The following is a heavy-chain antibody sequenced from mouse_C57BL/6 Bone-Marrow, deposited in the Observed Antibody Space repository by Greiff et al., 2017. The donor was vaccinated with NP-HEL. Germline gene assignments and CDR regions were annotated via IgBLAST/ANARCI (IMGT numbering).Heavy chain of an antibody. V-gene: IGHV1-69*01. CDR3: ARDLLGWYAMDY. Sequence: QVQLQQPGAELVMPGASVKLSCKASGYTFTSYWMHWVKPRPGQGLEWIGEIDPSDSYTNYNQKFKGKSTLTVDKSSSTAYMQLSSLTSEDSAVYYCARDLLGWYAMDYWGQGTSVTVSS. J-gene: IGHJ4*01. CDR1: GYTFTSYW. D-gene: IGHD2-10*01. CDR2: IDPSDSYT.